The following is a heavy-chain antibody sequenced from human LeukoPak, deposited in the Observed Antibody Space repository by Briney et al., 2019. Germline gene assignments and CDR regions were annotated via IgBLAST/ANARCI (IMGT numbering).Heavy chain of an antibody. CDR1: GYAFTDYY. J-gene: IGHJ6*03. V-gene: IGHV1-2*02. D-gene: IGHD1-20*01. CDR3: ASPRHNWNYPDV. Sequence: ASVKVSCKASGYAFTDYYLHWARQAPGQGLEWMGWISPNTGDTNYAQNFQGRVTMTRDTSITTAYLEVSSLRTDDTAVYYCASPRHNWNYPDVWGKGTTVTVSS. CDR2: ISPNTGDT.